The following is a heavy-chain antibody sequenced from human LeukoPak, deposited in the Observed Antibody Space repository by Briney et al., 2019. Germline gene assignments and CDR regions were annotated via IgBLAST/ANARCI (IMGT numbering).Heavy chain of an antibody. CDR3: ARVGDSSGYYYYGMDV. D-gene: IGHD3-22*01. V-gene: IGHV3-21*01. J-gene: IGHJ6*02. Sequence: GGSLRLSCAASGFTFSSYSMNWVRQAPGKGLEWVSSISSSSSYIYYADSVKGRFTISRDNAKNSLYLQMNSLRAEDTAVYYCARVGDSSGYYYYGMDVRGQGTTVTVSS. CDR1: GFTFSSYS. CDR2: ISSSSSYI.